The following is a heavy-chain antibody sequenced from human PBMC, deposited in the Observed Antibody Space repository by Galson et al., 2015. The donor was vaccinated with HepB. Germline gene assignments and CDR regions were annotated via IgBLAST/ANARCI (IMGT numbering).Heavy chain of an antibody. CDR3: ARDGFPYYDFWSGYYRYLDY. D-gene: IGHD3-3*01. J-gene: IGHJ4*02. V-gene: IGHV1-18*01. Sequence: SVKVSCKASGYTFTSYGISWVRQAPGQGLEWMGWISAYNGNTNYAQKLQGRVTMTTDTSTSTAYMELRSLRSDDTAVYYCARDGFPYYDFWSGYYRYLDYWGQGTLVTVSS. CDR1: GYTFTSYG. CDR2: ISAYNGNT.